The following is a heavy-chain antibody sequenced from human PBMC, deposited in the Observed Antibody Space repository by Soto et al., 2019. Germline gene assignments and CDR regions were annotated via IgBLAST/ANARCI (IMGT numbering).Heavy chain of an antibody. Sequence: SETLSLTCAVSGGSISSGGYSWSWIRQPPGKGLEWIGYIYHSGSTYYNPSLKSRVTISVDRSKNQFSLKLSSVTTADTAVYYCARNGERGSSYYFDYWGQGTLVTVSS. V-gene: IGHV4-30-2*01. CDR1: GGSISSGGYS. CDR2: IYHSGST. CDR3: ARNGERGSSYYFDY. D-gene: IGHD3-10*01. J-gene: IGHJ4*02.